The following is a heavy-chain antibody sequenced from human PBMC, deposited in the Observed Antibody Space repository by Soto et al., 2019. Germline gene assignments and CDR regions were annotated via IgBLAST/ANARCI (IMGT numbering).Heavy chain of an antibody. V-gene: IGHV6-1*01. CDR3: ARGEEGSGRIFDY. D-gene: IGHD3-10*01. Sequence: QVQLQQSGPGLVKPSQTLSLTCTISGDSVSSNTAGWNWIRQSPSRGLEWLGRTYYRSKWYNDYAVFVKSRIIINPDKSKHQFSLQLSAVTPEDTAVYYCARGEEGSGRIFDYWGQGTLVTVSS. J-gene: IGHJ4*02. CDR2: TYYRSKWYN. CDR1: GDSVSSNTAG.